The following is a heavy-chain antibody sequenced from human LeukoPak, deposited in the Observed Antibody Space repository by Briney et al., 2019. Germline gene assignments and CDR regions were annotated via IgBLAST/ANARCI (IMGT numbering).Heavy chain of an antibody. V-gene: IGHV3-21*01. D-gene: IGHD2-2*01. CDR3: ARDFCSSTSCYGGAFDI. CDR1: GFTFSSYG. CDR2: ISSSSSYI. Sequence: PGGSLRLSCAASGFTFSSYGMSWVRQAPGKGLEWVSSISSSSSYIYYADSVKGRFTISRDNAKNSLYLQMNSLRAEDTAVYYCARDFCSSTSCYGGAFDIWGQGTMVTVSS. J-gene: IGHJ3*02.